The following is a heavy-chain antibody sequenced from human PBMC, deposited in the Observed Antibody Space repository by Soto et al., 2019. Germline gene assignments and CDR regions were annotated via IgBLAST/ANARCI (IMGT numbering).Heavy chain of an antibody. V-gene: IGHV4-30-2*01. J-gene: IGHJ4*02. CDR3: AGGIAARPLGY. D-gene: IGHD6-6*01. Sequence: QLQLQESGSGLVKPSQTLSLTCAVSGGSISSGGFSWSWIRQPPGKGLESIGYIYHSGSTYYNPSLKSRATISVDRSKTQFSLKLSSVTAADTAVYSCAGGIAARPLGYWGQGTLVTVSS. CDR2: IYHSGST. CDR1: GGSISSGGFS.